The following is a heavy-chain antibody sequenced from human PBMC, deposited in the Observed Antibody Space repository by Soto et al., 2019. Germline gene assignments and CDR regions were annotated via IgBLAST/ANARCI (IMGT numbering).Heavy chain of an antibody. V-gene: IGHV3-23*01. Sequence: GGSLRLSCAASGFTLSTYAMSWFRQAPGKGLEWVSAMSGGGGSTYYADSVKGRFTISRDNSKNTLYLQMNSLRAEDTAVYYCAKGAPTVTYHFDYWGQGTLVTVSS. J-gene: IGHJ4*02. CDR3: AKGAPTVTYHFDY. D-gene: IGHD4-17*01. CDR1: GFTLSTYA. CDR2: MSGGGGST.